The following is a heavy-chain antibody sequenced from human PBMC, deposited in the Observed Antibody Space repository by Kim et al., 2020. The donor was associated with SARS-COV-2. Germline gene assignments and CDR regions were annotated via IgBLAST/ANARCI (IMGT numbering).Heavy chain of an antibody. J-gene: IGHJ2*01. D-gene: IGHD3-3*01. Sequence: GGSLRLSCTASGFTFGDYAMSWVRQAPGKGLEWVGFIRSKAYGGTTEYAASVKGRFTISRDDSKSIAYLQMNSLKTEDTAVYYCTRVGPVGPYYDFWSGPYWYFDLWGRGTLVTVSS. CDR2: IRSKAYGGTT. CDR3: TRVGPVGPYYDFWSGPYWYFDL. CDR1: GFTFGDYA. V-gene: IGHV3-49*04.